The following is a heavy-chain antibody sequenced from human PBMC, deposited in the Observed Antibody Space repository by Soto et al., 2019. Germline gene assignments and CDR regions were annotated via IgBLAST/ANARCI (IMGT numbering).Heavy chain of an antibody. D-gene: IGHD4-17*01. V-gene: IGHV1-58*01. CDR1: GFTFTSSA. J-gene: IGHJ4*02. Sequence: AVKVSCKASGFTFTSSAVQWVRQARGQRLEWIGWIVVGSGNTNYAQKFQERVTITRDMSTSTAYMELSSLRSEDTAVYYCAADRIGYGDYAVDYWGQGTLVTVSS. CDR2: IVVGSGNT. CDR3: AADRIGYGDYAVDY.